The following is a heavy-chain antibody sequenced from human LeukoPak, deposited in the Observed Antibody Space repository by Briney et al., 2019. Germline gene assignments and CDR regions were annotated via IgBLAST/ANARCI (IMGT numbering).Heavy chain of an antibody. V-gene: IGHV3-15*01. CDR3: AADTPVPLAQIDY. CDR1: GFTFTNAW. Sequence: GGSLRLSCAVSGFTFTNAWMNWVRQAPGKGLERVGRVRAKTDGGTTEYAAPVKGGFSISRDDSTNTVYLQMNSLITEDTAIYYCAADTPVPLAQIDYWGQGALVTVSS. D-gene: IGHD2/OR15-2a*01. CDR2: VRAKTDGGTT. J-gene: IGHJ4*02.